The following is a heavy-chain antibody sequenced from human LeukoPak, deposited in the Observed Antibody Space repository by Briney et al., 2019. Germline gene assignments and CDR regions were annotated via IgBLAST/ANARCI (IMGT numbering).Heavy chain of an antibody. Sequence: PSETLSLTCTVSGGSISSYYWSWIRQSPGKGLECIGYIHYTGSTNYNPSLKSRVTISVDTSKNQFSLKLSSVTAADTAVYYCARASDYYDSSGYYYFDYWGQGTLVTVSS. V-gene: IGHV4-59*08. J-gene: IGHJ4*02. CDR1: GGSISSYY. CDR2: IHYTGST. CDR3: ARASDYYDSSGYYYFDY. D-gene: IGHD3-22*01.